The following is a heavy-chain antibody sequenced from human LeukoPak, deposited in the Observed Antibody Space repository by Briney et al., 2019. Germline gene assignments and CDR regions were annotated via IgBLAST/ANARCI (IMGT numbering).Heavy chain of an antibody. CDR1: GGSFSGYY. CDR2: INHSGST. J-gene: IGHJ4*02. CDR3: ARMNYGSGSYDR. Sequence: PSETLSLTCAVYGGSFSGYYWSWIRQPPGKGLEWIGEINHSGSTNYNPSLKSRVTISVDTSKNQFSLKLSSVTAADTAVYYCARMNYGSGSYDRWGQGTLVTVSS. V-gene: IGHV4-34*01. D-gene: IGHD3-10*01.